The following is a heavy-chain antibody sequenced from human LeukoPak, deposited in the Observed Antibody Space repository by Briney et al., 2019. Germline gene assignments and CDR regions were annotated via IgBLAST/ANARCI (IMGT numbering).Heavy chain of an antibody. V-gene: IGHV4-59*01. D-gene: IGHD6-13*01. CDR3: ARGGIAAAAPLGY. Sequence: PSETLSLTCTVSGGSISSYYWSWIRQPPGKGLEWIGYIYYSGSTNYNPSLKSRVTISVDTSKNQFSLKLSSVTAADTAVYYCARGGIAAAAPLGYWGQGTLVTVSP. CDR1: GGSISSYY. J-gene: IGHJ4*02. CDR2: IYYSGST.